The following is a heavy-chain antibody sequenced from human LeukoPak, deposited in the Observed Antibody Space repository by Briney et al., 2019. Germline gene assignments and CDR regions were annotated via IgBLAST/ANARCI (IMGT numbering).Heavy chain of an antibody. CDR3: ARENWVFDY. Sequence: SETLSLTCAVYGGSFSGYYWSWIRQPPGKGLEWIGEINHSGSTNYNPSLKSRVTISVDTSKNQFSLKLSSVTAADTAMYYCARENWVFDYWGQGILVTVSS. CDR1: GGSFSGYY. J-gene: IGHJ4*02. V-gene: IGHV4-34*01. CDR2: INHSGST. D-gene: IGHD7-27*01.